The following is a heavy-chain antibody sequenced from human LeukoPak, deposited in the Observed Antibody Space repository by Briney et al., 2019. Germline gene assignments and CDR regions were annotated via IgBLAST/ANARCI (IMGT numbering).Heavy chain of an antibody. Sequence: GGSLRLSCAASGFTFSSYGMHWVRQAPGKGLEWVAFIRYDGSNKYYADSVKGRFTISRDNSKNTLYLQMNSLRAEDTAVYYCARVIWQWLTHDSWGQGTLVTVSS. V-gene: IGHV3-30*02. CDR1: GFTFSSYG. CDR2: IRYDGSNK. CDR3: ARVIWQWLTHDS. D-gene: IGHD6-19*01. J-gene: IGHJ4*02.